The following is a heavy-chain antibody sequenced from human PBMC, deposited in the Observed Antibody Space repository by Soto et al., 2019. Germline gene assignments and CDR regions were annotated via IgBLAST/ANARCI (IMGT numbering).Heavy chain of an antibody. CDR2: IYPGDSDT. J-gene: IGHJ3*02. D-gene: IGHD2-2*01. Sequence: YWIGWVRQMPGKGLEWMGIIYPGDSDTRYSPSFQGQVTISADKSISTAYLQWSSLKASDTAMYYCARSESVVPAFDAFDIWGQGTMVTVSS. V-gene: IGHV5-51*01. CDR1: YW. CDR3: ARSESVVPAFDAFDI.